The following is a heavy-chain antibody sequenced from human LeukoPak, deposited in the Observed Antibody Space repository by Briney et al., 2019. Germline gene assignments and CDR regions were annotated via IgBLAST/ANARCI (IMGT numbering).Heavy chain of an antibody. V-gene: IGHV4-39*01. CDR1: GGSISSSSYY. D-gene: IGHD2-15*01. CDR3: ARGYCSGGSCYFFDY. CDR2: IYYSGST. Sequence: SETLSLTCTVSGGSISSSSYYWGWIRQPPGKGLEWIGNIYYSGSTYYNPSLKSRVTISVDTSKNQFSLKLSSVTAADTAVYYCARGYCSGGSCYFFDYWGQGTLVTVSS. J-gene: IGHJ4*02.